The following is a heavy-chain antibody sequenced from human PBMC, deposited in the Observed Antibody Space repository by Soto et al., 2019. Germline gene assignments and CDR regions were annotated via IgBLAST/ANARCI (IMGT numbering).Heavy chain of an antibody. V-gene: IGHV5-51*01. Sequence: GESLKISCKGSGYTFTNYWIGWVRQMPGKGLEWMGIIYPGDSDTRYSPSFQGQVTISADKSISTAYLQWSSLKASDTAMYYCARTAATGKYYYGVDVWGQETTVTVS. D-gene: IGHD6-13*01. CDR2: IYPGDSDT. CDR3: ARTAATGKYYYGVDV. CDR1: GYTFTNYW. J-gene: IGHJ6*02.